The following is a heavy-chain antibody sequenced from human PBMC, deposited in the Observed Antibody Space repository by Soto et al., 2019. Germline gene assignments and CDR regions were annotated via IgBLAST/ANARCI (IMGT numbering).Heavy chain of an antibody. CDR3: ARGLARSYYYDSSGSPLDY. CDR1: GGSISSSSYY. J-gene: IGHJ4*02. CDR2: IYYSGST. V-gene: IGHV4-39*07. Sequence: PSETLSLTCTVSGGSISSSSYYWGWIRQPPGKGLEWIGSIYYSGSTYYNPSLKSRVTISVDTSKNQFSLKLSSVAAADTAVYYCARGLARSYYYDSSGSPLDYWGQGTLVTVSS. D-gene: IGHD3-22*01.